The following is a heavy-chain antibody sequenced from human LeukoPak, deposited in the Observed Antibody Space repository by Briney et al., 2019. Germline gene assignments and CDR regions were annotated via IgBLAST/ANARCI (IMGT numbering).Heavy chain of an antibody. Sequence: GGSLRVSCAASGFTFSDYYMSWIRQAPGKGLERVSYISSSGSTIYYADSVKGRFTISRDNAKNSLYLQMNSLRAEDTAVYYCARDMTQTKKFEYWGQGTLVTVSS. J-gene: IGHJ4*02. CDR1: GFTFSDYY. CDR3: ARDMTQTKKFEY. D-gene: IGHD1-1*01. V-gene: IGHV3-11*01. CDR2: ISSSGSTI.